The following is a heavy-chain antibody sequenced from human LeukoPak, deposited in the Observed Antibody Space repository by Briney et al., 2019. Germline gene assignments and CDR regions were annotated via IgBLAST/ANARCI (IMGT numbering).Heavy chain of an antibody. CDR3: ARDYDILTGNWFDP. J-gene: IGHJ5*02. V-gene: IGHV1-2*02. Sequence: ASVKVSCKASGYTFTGYYMHWVRQAPGQGLEWMGWINPNSGGTNYAQRFQGRVTMTRDTSISTAYMDLSRLRSDDTAVYYCARDYDILTGNWFDPWGQGTLVTVSS. CDR1: GYTFTGYY. CDR2: INPNSGGT. D-gene: IGHD3-9*01.